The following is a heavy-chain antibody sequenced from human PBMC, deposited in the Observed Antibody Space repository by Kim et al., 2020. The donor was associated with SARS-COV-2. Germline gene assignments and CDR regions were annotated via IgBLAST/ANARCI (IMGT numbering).Heavy chain of an antibody. D-gene: IGHD6-13*01. V-gene: IGHV3-66*01. J-gene: IGHJ4*02. Sequence: DSVKSRFTISRDESKNTLYLQMNSLRAEDTAIYYCARGGDSSWFGSYFDYWGQGTLVTVSS. CDR3: ARGGDSSWFGSYFDY.